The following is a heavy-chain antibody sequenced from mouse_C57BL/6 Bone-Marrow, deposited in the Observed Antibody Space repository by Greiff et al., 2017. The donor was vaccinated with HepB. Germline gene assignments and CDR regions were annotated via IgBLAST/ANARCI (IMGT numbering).Heavy chain of an antibody. J-gene: IGHJ4*01. Sequence: VKLVESGPGLVAPSQRLSITCTVSGFSFTSYGVSWVRQPPGKGLEWLGVIWGDGSTNYHSALISRLSISKDNSKSQVFLKLNSLQTDDTATYYCAKEGVTTVVARDYAMDYWGQGTSVTVSS. CDR3: AKEGVTTVVARDYAMDY. D-gene: IGHD1-1*01. CDR2: IWGDGST. CDR1: GFSFTSYG. V-gene: IGHV2-3*01.